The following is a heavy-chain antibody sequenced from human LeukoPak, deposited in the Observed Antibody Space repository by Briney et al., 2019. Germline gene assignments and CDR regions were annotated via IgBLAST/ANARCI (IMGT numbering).Heavy chain of an antibody. J-gene: IGHJ1*01. CDR1: GGSISSSSYY. CDR3: ARTHVGYYDSSGYYHGGHFQR. Sequence: PSETLSLTCTVSGGSISSSSYYWGWIRQPPGKGLEWIGSIYYSGSTYYNPSLKSRVTISVDTSKNQFSLKLSSVTAADTAVYYCARTHVGYYDSSGYYHGGHFQRWGQGTLVTVSS. V-gene: IGHV4-39*07. CDR2: IYYSGST. D-gene: IGHD3-22*01.